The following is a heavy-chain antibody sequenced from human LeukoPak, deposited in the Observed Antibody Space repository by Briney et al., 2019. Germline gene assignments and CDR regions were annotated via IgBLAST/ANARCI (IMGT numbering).Heavy chain of an antibody. CDR2: INPSGGST. V-gene: IGHV1-46*01. CDR3: ARGGHLLSFGELPLPSLTSDYNYYMDV. D-gene: IGHD3-10*01. CDR1: GYTFTDYY. J-gene: IGHJ6*03. Sequence: ASVKVSCKASGYTFTDYYMHWVRQAPGQGLEWMGIINPSGGSTTYAQKFQGRVTMTRDMSTSTVYMELSSLGSEDTAVYHCARGGHLLSFGELPLPSLTSDYNYYMDVWGKGTTVTVSS.